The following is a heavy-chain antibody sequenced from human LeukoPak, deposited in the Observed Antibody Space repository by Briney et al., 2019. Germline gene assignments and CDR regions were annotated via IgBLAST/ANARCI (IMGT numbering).Heavy chain of an antibody. J-gene: IGHJ4*02. CDR3: AGDYGDSNYYFDY. V-gene: IGHV3-21*01. CDR2: ISSSSSYI. CDR1: GFTFSSYS. D-gene: IGHD4-17*01. Sequence: PGGSLRLSCAASGFTFSSYSMNWVRQAPGKGLEWVSSISSSSSYIYYADSVKGRFTISRDNAKNSLYLQMNSLRAEDTAVYYCAGDYGDSNYYFDYWGQGTLVTVSS.